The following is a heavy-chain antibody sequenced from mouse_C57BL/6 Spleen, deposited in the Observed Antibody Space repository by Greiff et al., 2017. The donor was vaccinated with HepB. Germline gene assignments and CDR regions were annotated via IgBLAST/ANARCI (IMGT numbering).Heavy chain of an antibody. CDR2: INPYNGGT. Sequence: EVQLQQSGPVLVKPGASVKMSCKASGYTFTDYYMNWVKQSHGKSLEWIGVINPYNGGTSYNQKFKGKATLTVDKSSSTAYMELNSLTSEDSAVYYCARVGRGPFDYWGQGTTLTVSS. V-gene: IGHV1-19*01. CDR1: GYTFTDYY. CDR3: ARVGRGPFDY. J-gene: IGHJ2*01.